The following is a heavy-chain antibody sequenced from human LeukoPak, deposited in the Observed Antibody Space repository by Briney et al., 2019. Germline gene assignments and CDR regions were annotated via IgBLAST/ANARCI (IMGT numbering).Heavy chain of an antibody. Sequence: SETLSLSCAVSGYSISSGYSWGWIRQPPGKGLEWIGSIFPSGSTYFNPSLQSRVTISVDTSNNQFSLKLSSVTAADTAVYYCARVGYNSGYVDYWGQGTVATVSS. CDR1: GYSISSGYS. CDR2: IFPSGST. J-gene: IGHJ4*01. V-gene: IGHV4-38-2*01. D-gene: IGHD5-18*01. CDR3: ARVGYNSGYVDY.